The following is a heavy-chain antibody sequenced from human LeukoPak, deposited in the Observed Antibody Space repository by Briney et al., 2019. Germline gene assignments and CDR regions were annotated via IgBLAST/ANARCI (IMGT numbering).Heavy chain of an antibody. Sequence: SQTLSLTCTVSGGSISSGDYYWSWIRQPPGKGLEWTGYIYYSGSTYYNPSLKSRVTISVDTSKNQFSLKLSSVTAADTAVYYCARVNYGSGSYIDYWGQGTLVTVSS. CDR1: GGSISSGDYY. D-gene: IGHD3-10*01. V-gene: IGHV4-30-4*01. CDR3: ARVNYGSGSYIDY. J-gene: IGHJ4*02. CDR2: IYYSGST.